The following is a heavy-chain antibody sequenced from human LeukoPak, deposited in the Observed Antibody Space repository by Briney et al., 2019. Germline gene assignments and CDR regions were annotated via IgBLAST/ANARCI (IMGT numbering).Heavy chain of an antibody. CDR1: GGTFSSYA. V-gene: IGHV1-69*06. CDR2: IIPIFGTA. D-gene: IGHD4-17*01. J-gene: IGHJ4*02. Sequence: GSSVKVSCKASGGTFSSYAISWVRPAPGKGLEWVGGIIPIFGTASYAQKFQGRVTITADKSTSTAYMELSSLRSEDTAVYYCTVYGDYEVYWGQGTLVTVSS. CDR3: TVYGDYEVY.